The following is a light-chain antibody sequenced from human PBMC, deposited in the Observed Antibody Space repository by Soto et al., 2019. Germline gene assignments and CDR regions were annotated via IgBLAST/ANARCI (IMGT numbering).Light chain of an antibody. J-gene: IGLJ2*01. Sequence: SYELTQPPSVSVSPGQTASITCSGDKLGDKYACWYQQKPGQSPVLIIYQNMKRPSGIPERFSGSNSGNTATLTISGTQAMDEADYYCQAWDRSTVFGGGTKVTVL. CDR1: KLGDKY. CDR2: QNM. V-gene: IGLV3-1*01. CDR3: QAWDRSTV.